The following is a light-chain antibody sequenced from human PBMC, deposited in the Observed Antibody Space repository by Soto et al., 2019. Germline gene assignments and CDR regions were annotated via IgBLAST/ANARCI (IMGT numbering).Light chain of an antibody. Sequence: IEMTQSPSSLSASGGDRFTIXXRASQSISTYLHWYQQKPGKAPKXMIYAASSLQSGVPSRFTGSGSGTEFTLTISSLQSEDFAVYYCQQYNNWPRTFGQGTKVDIK. CDR1: QSISTY. CDR2: AAS. CDR3: QQYNNWPRT. V-gene: IGKV1-39*01. J-gene: IGKJ1*01.